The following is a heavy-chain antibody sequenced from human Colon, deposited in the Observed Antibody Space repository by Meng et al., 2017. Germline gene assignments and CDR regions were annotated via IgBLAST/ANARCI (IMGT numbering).Heavy chain of an antibody. CDR1: GFELSGVT. D-gene: IGHD7-27*01. V-gene: IGHV2-5*02. CDR2: IYWDDDK. J-gene: IGHJ4*02. Sequence: QITVKESGPTLVKPTQTLTLTFSISGFELSGVTVAWIRQPPGKALECLAVIYWDDDKRYRPSLESRLTITKDTSKNQVVLTMTNVDPVDTATYYCARARELWGRPLPSPFDYWGPETLVTVSS. CDR3: ARARELWGRPLPSPFDY.